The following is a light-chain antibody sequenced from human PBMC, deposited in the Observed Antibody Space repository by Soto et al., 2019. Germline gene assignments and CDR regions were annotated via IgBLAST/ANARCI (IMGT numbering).Light chain of an antibody. J-gene: IGKJ4*01. CDR2: DAS. Sequence: IVLTQSPDTLSWSPGEGATLSCRASHSVSCRYLAWYQQKPGQAPRLLIDDASSRATGLPDRFSGSGSGTDFPLTISSLEAEDSAVYYCQQYGSSPLLTFGRGTKVEIK. CDR3: QQYGSSPLLT. CDR1: HSVSCRY. V-gene: IGKV3-20*01.